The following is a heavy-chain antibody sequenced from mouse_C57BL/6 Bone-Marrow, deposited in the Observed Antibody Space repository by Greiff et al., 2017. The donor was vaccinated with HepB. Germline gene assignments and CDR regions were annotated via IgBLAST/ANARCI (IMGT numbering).Heavy chain of an antibody. V-gene: IGHV10-3*01. D-gene: IGHD1-2*01. CDR1: GFTFNTYA. CDR3: LRWLLRPYYYAMDY. J-gene: IGHJ4*01. Sequence: EVQLVESGGGLVQPKGSLKLSCAASGFTFNTYAMHWVRQAPGKGLEWVARIRSKSSNYATYYADSVKDRFTISRDDSQSMLYLQMNNLKTEDTAMYYCLRWLLRPYYYAMDYWGQGTSVTVSS. CDR2: IRSKSSNYAT.